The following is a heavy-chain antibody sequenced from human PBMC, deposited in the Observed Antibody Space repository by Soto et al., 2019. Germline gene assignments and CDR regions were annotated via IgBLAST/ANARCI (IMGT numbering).Heavy chain of an antibody. V-gene: IGHV4-31*03. CDR3: ARALYRGYYYYGMDV. CDR1: GGSISSGGYY. J-gene: IGHJ6*02. D-gene: IGHD3-16*01. CDR2: IYYSGST. Sequence: PSETLSLTCTVSGGSISSGGYYWSWIRQHPGKGLEWIGYIYYSGSTYYNPSLKSRVTISVDTSKNQFSLKLSSVTAADTAVYYCARALYRGYYYYGMDVWGQGTTVTVSS.